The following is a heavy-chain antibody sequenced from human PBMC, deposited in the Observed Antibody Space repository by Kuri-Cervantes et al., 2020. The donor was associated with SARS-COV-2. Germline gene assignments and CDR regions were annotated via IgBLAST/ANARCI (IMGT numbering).Heavy chain of an antibody. CDR1: GGSISSGDYY. V-gene: IGHV4-30-4*08. CDR2: IYYSGST. J-gene: IGHJ3*02. CDR3: ARVSALRFLERVNAFDI. D-gene: IGHD3-3*01. Sequence: LRLSCTVSGGSISSGDYYWSWIRQPPGKGLEWIGYIYYSGSTYYNPSLKSRVTISADTSKNQFSLKLSSVTAADTAVYYCARVSALRFLERVNAFDIWGQGTMVTVSS.